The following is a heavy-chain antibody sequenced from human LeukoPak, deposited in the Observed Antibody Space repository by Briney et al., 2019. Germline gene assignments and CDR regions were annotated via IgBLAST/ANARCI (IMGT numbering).Heavy chain of an antibody. V-gene: IGHV4-59*12. Sequence: SETLSLTCTVSGGSISSYYWSWIRQPPGKGLEWIGYIYYSGSTNYNPSLKSRVTISVDTSKNQFSLKLSSVTAADTAVYYCARDVRITGYYDSSGYYSVDYWGQGTLVTVSS. D-gene: IGHD3-22*01. CDR2: IYYSGST. CDR3: ARDVRITGYYDSSGYYSVDY. J-gene: IGHJ4*02. CDR1: GGSISSYY.